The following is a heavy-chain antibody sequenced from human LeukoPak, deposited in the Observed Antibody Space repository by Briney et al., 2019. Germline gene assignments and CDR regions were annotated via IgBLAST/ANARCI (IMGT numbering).Heavy chain of an antibody. Sequence: GGSLRLSCVASGFSLSSYWVHWVRQAPGKGLVWVSRINIEGSTTTYADSVKGRFTISRDNAKKTVSLQMNSLRAEDTAVYYCVSDHTGHDDYWGQGTLVTVSA. J-gene: IGHJ4*02. D-gene: IGHD1-1*01. CDR3: VSDHTGHDDY. CDR1: GFSLSSYW. V-gene: IGHV3-74*03. CDR2: INIEGSTT.